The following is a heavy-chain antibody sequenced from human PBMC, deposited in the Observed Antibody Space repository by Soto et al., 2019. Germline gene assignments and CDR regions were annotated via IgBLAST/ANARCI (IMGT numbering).Heavy chain of an antibody. CDR1: GFTFGDYA. Sequence: PGGSLRLSCTASGFTFGDYAMSWVRQAPGKGLEWVGFIRSKAYGGTTEYAASVKGRFTISRDDSKSIAYLQMNSLKTEDTAVYYCTPRSLFGLVDYWGQGTLVTVSS. CDR2: IRSKAYGGTT. CDR3: TPRSLFGLVDY. D-gene: IGHD3-10*01. V-gene: IGHV3-49*04. J-gene: IGHJ4*02.